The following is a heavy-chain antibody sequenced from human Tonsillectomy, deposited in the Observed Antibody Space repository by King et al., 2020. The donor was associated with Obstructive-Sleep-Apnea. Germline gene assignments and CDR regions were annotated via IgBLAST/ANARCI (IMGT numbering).Heavy chain of an antibody. D-gene: IGHD3-22*01. Sequence: VQLVESGGGVVQPGRSLRLSCAASGFTFSSYAMHWVRQSPGKGLEWVAVISYDVINNYYADSVKGRFTISRDNSKNTLYLQMNSLRAEDTAVYYCARGTYYDSSGYYYGYYFDYWGQRTLVTVSS. CDR2: ISYDVINN. J-gene: IGHJ4*02. V-gene: IGHV3-30-3*01. CDR1: GFTFSSYA. CDR3: ARGTYYDSSGYYYGYYFDY.